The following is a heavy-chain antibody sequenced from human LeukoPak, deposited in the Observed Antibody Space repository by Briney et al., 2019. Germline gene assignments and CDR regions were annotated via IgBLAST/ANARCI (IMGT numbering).Heavy chain of an antibody. Sequence: PGGSLRLSCAASGFIFSSYSMNWVPQAPGKGLEWVSSISSSSNYIYYADSVRGRFTISRDNAKNSLYLQMNSLRAEDTAVYYCAGGDGDYDYFDYWGQGILVTVSS. D-gene: IGHD4-17*01. J-gene: IGHJ4*02. CDR1: GFIFSSYS. CDR2: ISSSSNYI. V-gene: IGHV3-21*01. CDR3: AGGDGDYDYFDY.